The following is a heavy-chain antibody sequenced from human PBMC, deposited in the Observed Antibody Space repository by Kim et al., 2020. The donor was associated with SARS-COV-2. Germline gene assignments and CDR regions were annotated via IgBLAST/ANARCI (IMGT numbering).Heavy chain of an antibody. CDR1: GFTFDDYA. CDR3: AKDLRKRFGELNAFDI. J-gene: IGHJ3*02. D-gene: IGHD3-10*01. Sequence: GGSLRLSCAASGFTFDDYAMHWVRQAPGKGLEWVSGISWNSGSIGYADSVKGRFTISRDNAKNSLYLQMNSLRAEDTALYYCAKDLRKRFGELNAFDIWGQGTMVTVSS. V-gene: IGHV3-9*01. CDR2: ISWNSGSI.